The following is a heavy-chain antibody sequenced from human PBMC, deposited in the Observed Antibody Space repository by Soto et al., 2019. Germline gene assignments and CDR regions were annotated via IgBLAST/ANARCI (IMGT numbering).Heavy chain of an antibody. CDR1: GFTFSSYA. V-gene: IGHV3-30-3*01. CDR2: ISYDGSNK. D-gene: IGHD1-26*01. CDR3: ARYSSGSYLYYFDY. Sequence: QVQLVESGGGVVQPGRSLRLSCAASGFTFSSYAMHWVRQAPGKGLEWVAVISYDGSNKYYADSVKGRFTISRDNSKNTLYLQRNSLRAEDTAVYYCARYSSGSYLYYFDYWGQGTLVTVSS. J-gene: IGHJ4*02.